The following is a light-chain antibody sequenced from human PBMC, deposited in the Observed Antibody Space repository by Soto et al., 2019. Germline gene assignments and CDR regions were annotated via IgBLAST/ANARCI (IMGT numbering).Light chain of an antibody. Sequence: DEVMTQSPLSLPVTLGQPASISCRSSQSLVYSDGNTYLNWFQQRPGQSPRRLIYKVSNRDSGVPDRFSGGGLGADFTLKISRVEAEEVGVYYCMQGTHWPPITFGQGTRLEIK. CDR3: MQGTHWPPIT. CDR2: KVS. V-gene: IGKV2-30*01. J-gene: IGKJ5*01. CDR1: QSLVYSDGNTY.